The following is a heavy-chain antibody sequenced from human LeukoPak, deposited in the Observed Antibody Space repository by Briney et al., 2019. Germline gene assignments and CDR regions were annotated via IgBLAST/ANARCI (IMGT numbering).Heavy chain of an antibody. Sequence: PGGSLRLSCAASGFTFSSYGMHWVRQAPGKGLEWVSVIYSGGSTYYADSVKGRFTISRDNSKNTLYLQMNSLRAEDTAVYYCARVDDYWGQGTLVTVSS. D-gene: IGHD3/OR15-3a*01. CDR2: IYSGGST. J-gene: IGHJ4*02. V-gene: IGHV3-66*01. CDR3: ARVDDY. CDR1: GFTFSSYG.